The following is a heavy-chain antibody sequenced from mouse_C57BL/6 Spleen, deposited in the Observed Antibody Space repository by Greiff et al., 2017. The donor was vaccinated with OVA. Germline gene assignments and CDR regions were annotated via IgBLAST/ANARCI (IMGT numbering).Heavy chain of an antibody. V-gene: IGHV1-61*01. D-gene: IGHD3-2*02. CDR2: IYPSDSET. CDR1: GYTFTSYW. Sequence: QVQLKQPGAELVRPGSSVKLSCKASGYTFTSYWMDWVKQRPGQGLEWIGNIYPSDSETHYNQKFQDKATLTVDKSSSTAYMQLSSLTSEDSAVYYCAQLRLQFDYWGQGTTLTVSS. CDR3: AQLRLQFDY. J-gene: IGHJ2*01.